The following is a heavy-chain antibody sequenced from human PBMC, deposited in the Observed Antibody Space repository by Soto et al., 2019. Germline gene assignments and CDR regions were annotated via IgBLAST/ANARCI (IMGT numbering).Heavy chain of an antibody. D-gene: IGHD1-7*01. CDR3: ARRGYNWNSANWFDP. V-gene: IGHV3-7*01. CDR2: IKQDGSEK. J-gene: IGHJ5*02. Sequence: GGSLRLSCAASGFTFSSYWMSWVRQAPGKGLEWVANIKQDGSEKYYVDSVKGRFTISRDNAKNSLYLQMNSLRAEDTAVYYCARRGYNWNSANWFDPWGQGTLVTVSS. CDR1: GFTFSSYW.